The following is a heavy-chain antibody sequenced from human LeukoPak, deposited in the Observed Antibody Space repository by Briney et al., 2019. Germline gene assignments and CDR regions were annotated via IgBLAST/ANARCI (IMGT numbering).Heavy chain of an antibody. D-gene: IGHD6-19*01. V-gene: IGHV1-69*04. CDR1: GGTFSSYA. J-gene: IGHJ4*02. Sequence: SVKVSCKASGGTFSSYAISWVRQAPGQGLEWMGRIIPILGIANYAQKFQGRVTITADKSTSTAYMELRSLRSDDTAVYYCARYSSGWLFDYWGQGTLVTVSS. CDR2: IIPILGIA. CDR3: ARYSSGWLFDY.